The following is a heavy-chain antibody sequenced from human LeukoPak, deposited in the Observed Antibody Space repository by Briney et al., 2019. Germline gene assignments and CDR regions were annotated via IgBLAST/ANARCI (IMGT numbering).Heavy chain of an antibody. Sequence: SGGSLRLSCAASGFTFSSYWMSWVRQAPGKGLEWVANIKQDGSEKYYVDSVKGRFTISRDNSKNTLYLQMNSLRAEDTAVYYCAKDLYSSGWYIYYFDYWGQGTLVTVSS. CDR1: GFTFSSYW. D-gene: IGHD6-19*01. CDR2: IKQDGSEK. J-gene: IGHJ4*02. V-gene: IGHV3-7*03. CDR3: AKDLYSSGWYIYYFDY.